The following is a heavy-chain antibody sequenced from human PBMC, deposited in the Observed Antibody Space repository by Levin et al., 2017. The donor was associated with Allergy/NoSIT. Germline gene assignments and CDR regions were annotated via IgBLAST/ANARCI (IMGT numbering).Heavy chain of an antibody. CDR1: GGSFSGYY. J-gene: IGHJ6*03. CDR2: INHSGST. CDR3: ARGSLRYFDWTYYYYYMDV. D-gene: IGHD3-9*01. V-gene: IGHV4-34*01. Sequence: SETLSLTCAVYGGSFSGYYWSWIRQPPGKGLEWIGEINHSGSTNYNPSLKSRVTISVDTSKNQFSLKLSSVTAADTAVYYCARGSLRYFDWTYYYYYMDVWGKGTTVTVSS.